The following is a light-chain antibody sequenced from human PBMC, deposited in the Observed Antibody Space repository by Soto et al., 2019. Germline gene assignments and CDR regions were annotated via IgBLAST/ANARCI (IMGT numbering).Light chain of an antibody. V-gene: IGKV1-39*01. CDR3: QQSFSAHVT. Sequence: IQMTQSPSSLSASVGDSLTITCRGSQSIGTYLNWYRQGPGKARELLIFLASTLQSGVPSSFSGIGSGTDSALTIGSLQPEDFATHGSQQSFSAHVTCGGGTMVQI. J-gene: IGKJ4*01. CDR2: LAS. CDR1: QSIGTY.